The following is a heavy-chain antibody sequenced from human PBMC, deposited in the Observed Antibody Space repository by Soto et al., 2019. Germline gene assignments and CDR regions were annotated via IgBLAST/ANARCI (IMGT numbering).Heavy chain of an antibody. V-gene: IGHV4-59*08. CDR2: IYYSGST. CDR1: GGSIGSYY. D-gene: IGHD3-3*01. CDR3: ARGGWRQSDC. Sequence: QVQLQESGPGLVKPSETLSLTCSVSGGSIGSYYWSWIRQPPGKGLEWIGYIYYSGSTNYNPSLKSRVTISVDTSKSQFSLKLSSVTAADTAVYYCARGGWRQSDCWGQGTLVTVSS. J-gene: IGHJ4*02.